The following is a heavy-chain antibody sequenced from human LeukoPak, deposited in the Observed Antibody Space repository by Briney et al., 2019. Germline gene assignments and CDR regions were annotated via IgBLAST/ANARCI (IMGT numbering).Heavy chain of an antibody. CDR2: ISAYNGNT. D-gene: IGHD6-13*01. V-gene: IGHV1-18*01. CDR3: ARDSVGSIWYANFDY. CDR1: GYTFTSYG. Sequence: GASVKVSCKASGYTFTSYGISWVRQAPGQGLEWMGWISAYNGNTNYAQKLQGRVTMTTDTSTSTAYMELRSLRSDDTAVYYCARDSVGSIWYANFDYWGQGTLVTVSS. J-gene: IGHJ4*02.